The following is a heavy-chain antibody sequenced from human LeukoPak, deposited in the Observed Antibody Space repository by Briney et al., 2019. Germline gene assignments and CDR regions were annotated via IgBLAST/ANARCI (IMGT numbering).Heavy chain of an antibody. CDR2: ISYDGSNK. CDR1: GFTFSSYG. J-gene: IGHJ4*02. V-gene: IGHV3-30*18. Sequence: GGSLRLSCAASGFTFSSYGMHWVRQAPGKGLEWVAVISYDGSNKYYADSGKGRFTISRDNSKNPLYLQMNSLRAEDTAVYYCAKFSGWLLDYWGQGTLVTVSS. CDR3: AKFSGWLLDY. D-gene: IGHD6-19*01.